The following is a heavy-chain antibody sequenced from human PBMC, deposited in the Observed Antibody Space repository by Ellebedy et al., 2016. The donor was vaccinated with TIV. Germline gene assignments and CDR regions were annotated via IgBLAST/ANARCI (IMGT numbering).Heavy chain of an antibody. D-gene: IGHD6-19*01. CDR2: ISYDGNNK. V-gene: IGHV3-30*03. CDR1: GFIFSSFG. CDR3: ARDGVYGVAGHFDY. Sequence: GESLKISXAASGFIFSSFGVHWVRQAPGKGLEWVAVISYDGNNKYYADSMKGRFTISRDNSKNTVYLQMNSLRAEDTAVYYCARDGVYGVAGHFDYWGQGALVTVSS. J-gene: IGHJ4*02.